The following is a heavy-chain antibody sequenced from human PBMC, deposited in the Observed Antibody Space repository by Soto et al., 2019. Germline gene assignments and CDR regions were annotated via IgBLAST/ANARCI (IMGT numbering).Heavy chain of an antibody. CDR2: IYYSGST. J-gene: IGHJ6*02. CDR3: ARRLVGSSSLSYYYYGMDV. V-gene: IGHV4-39*01. CDR1: GGSISSSSYY. Sequence: SETLSLTCTVSGGSISSSSYYWGWIRQPPGKGLEWIGSIYYSGSTYYNPSLKSRVTISVDTSKNQFSLKLSSVTAADTAVYYCARRLVGSSSLSYYYYGMDVWGQGTTVTVSS. D-gene: IGHD6-6*01.